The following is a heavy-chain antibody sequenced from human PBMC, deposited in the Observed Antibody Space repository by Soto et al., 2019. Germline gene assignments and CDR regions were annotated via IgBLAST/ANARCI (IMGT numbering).Heavy chain of an antibody. D-gene: IGHD5-12*01. CDR2: ISGSGGST. CDR1: GFTFSSYA. J-gene: IGHJ4*02. V-gene: IGHV3-23*01. CDR3: AKDHIVATIMDYFDY. Sequence: PGGSLRLSCAASGFTFSSYAMSWVRQAPGKGLEWVSAISGSGGSTYYADSVKGRFTISRDNSKNTLYLQMNSLRAEDTAVYYCAKDHIVATIMDYFDYWGQGTLVTVSS.